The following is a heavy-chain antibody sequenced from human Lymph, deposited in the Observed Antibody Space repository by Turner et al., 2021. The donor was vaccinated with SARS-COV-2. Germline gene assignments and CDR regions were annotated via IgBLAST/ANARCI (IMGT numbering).Heavy chain of an antibody. V-gene: IGHV1-69*10. CDR1: GGTFSSSA. D-gene: IGHD6-13*01. J-gene: IGHJ6*02. Sequence: QVQLVQSGAEVKKPGSSVKVSCKASGGTFSSSAISWVRQAPGQGREWMGGIIPPLAKANDEQKFQGRVTITADKSTGTAYMEVSSLRSEDTAVYFCAKIAAPGMGGGVHYYYYAMDVWGQGTTVTVSS. CDR2: IIPPLAKA. CDR3: AKIAAPGMGGGVHYYYYAMDV.